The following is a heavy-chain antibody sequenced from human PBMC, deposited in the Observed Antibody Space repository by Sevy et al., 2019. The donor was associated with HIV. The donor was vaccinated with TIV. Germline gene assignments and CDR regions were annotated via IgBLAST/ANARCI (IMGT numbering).Heavy chain of an antibody. CDR2: IRYDGSNK. J-gene: IGHJ6*02. CDR1: GFTYSTDD. Sequence: GESLKISCAASGFTYSTDDMHWVRQAPGKGLEWVAYIRYDGSNKYYADSVRGRFTISRDNSKNTLYLQMNSLRAEDTAVYYCARGRKTTQEWLEELDYYYGVDVWGQGTTVTVSS. CDR3: ARGRKTTQEWLEELDYYYGVDV. D-gene: IGHD2-8*01. V-gene: IGHV3-30*02.